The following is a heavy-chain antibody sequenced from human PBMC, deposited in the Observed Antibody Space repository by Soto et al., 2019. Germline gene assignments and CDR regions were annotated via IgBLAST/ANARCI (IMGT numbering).Heavy chain of an antibody. V-gene: IGHV4-30-2*01. J-gene: IGHJ4*02. CDR1: GGSISSGGYS. Sequence: SETLSLTCAVSGGSISSGGYSWSWIRQPPGKGLEWIGYIYHSGSTYYNPSLKSRVTISVDRSKNQFSLKLSSVTAADTAVYYCATASTMVRGVTHFDYWGQGTLVTVSS. D-gene: IGHD3-10*01. CDR3: ATASTMVRGVTHFDY. CDR2: IYHSGST.